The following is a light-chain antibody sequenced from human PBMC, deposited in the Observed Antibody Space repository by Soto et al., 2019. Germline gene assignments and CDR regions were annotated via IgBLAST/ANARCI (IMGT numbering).Light chain of an antibody. V-gene: IGKV3-11*01. CDR2: EAS. J-gene: IGKJ1*01. CDR3: QQRTYWPWT. Sequence: IVLIQSPATLSLSPWERATVYCRASHSVSNYLTWYQQKPGQAPRLLIYEASNRATGIPARFSGSGSGTDFTLTISTLEPEDFAVYYCQQRTYWPWTFGQGTKVDI. CDR1: HSVSNY.